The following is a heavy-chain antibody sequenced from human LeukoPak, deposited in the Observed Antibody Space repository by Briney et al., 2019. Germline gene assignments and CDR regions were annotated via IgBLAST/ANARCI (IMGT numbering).Heavy chain of an antibody. V-gene: IGHV3-23*01. J-gene: IGHJ4*02. CDR2: ISGSGVIT. CDR1: GFTFSSHG. CDR3: AKDDAWVRYQD. D-gene: IGHD5-12*01. Sequence: PGGSLRLSCAASGFTFSSHGMNWVRQAPGKGLEWVSGISGSGVITYYADSVKGRFIISRDNSKYTLDLQMNSLRAEDTAVYYCAKDDAWVRYQDWGQGTLVTVSS.